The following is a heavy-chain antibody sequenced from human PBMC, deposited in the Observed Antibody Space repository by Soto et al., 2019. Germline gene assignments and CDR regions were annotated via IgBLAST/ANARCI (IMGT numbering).Heavy chain of an antibody. Sequence: QVQLVESGGGVVQPGRSLRLSCVASGFTFSSYAMHWVRQAPGKGLEWVAVISYDGNNKYYADAVKGRFTISRDNSKNTLYLHMNSLRLEATAVYYCARAGCDGGSCYTLVGLRYGMDVWGQGTTVTVS. J-gene: IGHJ6*02. CDR1: GFTFSSYA. CDR2: ISYDGNNK. V-gene: IGHV3-30-3*01. D-gene: IGHD2-15*01. CDR3: ARAGCDGGSCYTLVGLRYGMDV.